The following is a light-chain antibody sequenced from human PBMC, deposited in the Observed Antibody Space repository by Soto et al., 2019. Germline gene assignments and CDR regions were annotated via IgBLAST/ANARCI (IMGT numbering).Light chain of an antibody. Sequence: EIVMTQSPATLSVSPGERATLSCRASQSVNINLAWYQQKPGQAPRLLIYGTSTRATGVPARFSGSGSGTEFTLTISNLQSEDFSTYYCQQSDSTPYTFGQGTKVEI. CDR3: QQSDSTPYT. CDR2: GTS. J-gene: IGKJ2*01. V-gene: IGKV3-15*01. CDR1: QSVNIN.